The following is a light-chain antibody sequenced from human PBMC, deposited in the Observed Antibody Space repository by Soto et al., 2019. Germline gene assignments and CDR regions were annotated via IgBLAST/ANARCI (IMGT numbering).Light chain of an antibody. Sequence: EIVLTQSPATLSLSPGERATLSCRASQSVSSYLAWYQQKPGQAPRLLIYDASNSATGIPARFSGSGSGTDFTLTLSSLEPDDFAVYYCQQRSDWPSTFGGGTKVQIK. J-gene: IGKJ4*01. V-gene: IGKV3-11*01. CDR2: DAS. CDR1: QSVSSY. CDR3: QQRSDWPST.